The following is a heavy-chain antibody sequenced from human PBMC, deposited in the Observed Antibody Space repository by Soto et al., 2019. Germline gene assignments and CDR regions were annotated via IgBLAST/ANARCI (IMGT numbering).Heavy chain of an antibody. CDR1: GFTFDDYA. Sequence: GGSLRLSCAASGFTFDDYAMHWVRQAPGKGLEWVSGISWNSGSIGYADSVKGRFTISRDNAKNSLYLQMNSLRAEDTALYYCAKDIWGDTAMARGGWFDPWGQGTLVTVSS. CDR3: AKDIWGDTAMARGGWFDP. CDR2: ISWNSGSI. V-gene: IGHV3-9*01. D-gene: IGHD5-18*01. J-gene: IGHJ5*02.